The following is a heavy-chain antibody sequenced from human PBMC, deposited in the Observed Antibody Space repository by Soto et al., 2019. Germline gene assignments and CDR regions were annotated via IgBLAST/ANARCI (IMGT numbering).Heavy chain of an antibody. CDR1: GGSISSYY. CDR2: IYYSGST. V-gene: IGHV4-59*01. D-gene: IGHD6-19*01. Sequence: QVQLQESGPGLVKPSETLSLTCTVSGGSISSYYWSWIRQPPGKGLEWIGYIYYSGSTNYNPSLKSRVTISVNTSKHQLSLKLTSVTAADTAVYYCARVRSGWWYFDYWGQGTLVTVSS. J-gene: IGHJ4*02. CDR3: ARVRSGWWYFDY.